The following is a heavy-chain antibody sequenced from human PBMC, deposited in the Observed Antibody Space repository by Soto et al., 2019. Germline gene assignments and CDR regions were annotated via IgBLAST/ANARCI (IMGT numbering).Heavy chain of an antibody. D-gene: IGHD2-2*01. CDR2: IYHSGST. V-gene: IGHV4-4*02. J-gene: IGHJ5*02. Sequence: QVQLQESGPGLVKPSGTLSLTCAVSGGSISSSNWWSWVRQPPGKGLEWIGEIYHSGSTNYNPSLKSRVTISVDKSKNQFSLKLSSVTAADTAVYYCARDGSTGRYFQLGYNWFDPWGQGTLVTVSS. CDR3: ARDGSTGRYFQLGYNWFDP. CDR1: GGSISSSNW.